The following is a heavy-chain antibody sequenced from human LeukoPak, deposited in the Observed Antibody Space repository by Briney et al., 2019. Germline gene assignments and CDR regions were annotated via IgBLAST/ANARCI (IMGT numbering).Heavy chain of an antibody. D-gene: IGHD5-12*01. CDR1: GGSFSGYY. J-gene: IGHJ5*02. V-gene: IGHV4-34*01. CDR3: ARGHHVRDSGHRRSRWFDP. Sequence: SETLSLTCAVYGGSFSGYYWSWIRQPPGKGLEWIGEINHSGSTNYNPSLKSRVTISVDTSKNQFSLKLSSVTAADTAVYYCARGHHVRDSGHRRSRWFDPWGQGTLVTVSS. CDR2: INHSGST.